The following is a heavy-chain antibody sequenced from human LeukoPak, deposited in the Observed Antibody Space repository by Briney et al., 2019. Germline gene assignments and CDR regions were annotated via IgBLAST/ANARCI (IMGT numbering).Heavy chain of an antibody. CDR3: AKDRSSSGYWYFDL. J-gene: IGHJ2*01. D-gene: IGHD6-6*01. CDR1: GFTFSSYG. CDR2: TSYDGSKK. Sequence: PGGSLRLSCAASGFTFSSYGMHWVRQAPGKGLEWVAVTSYDGSKKYYADSVKGRFTISRDNSKNTLYLQMNSLRAEDTAVYYCAKDRSSSGYWYFDLWGRGTLVTVSS. V-gene: IGHV3-30*18.